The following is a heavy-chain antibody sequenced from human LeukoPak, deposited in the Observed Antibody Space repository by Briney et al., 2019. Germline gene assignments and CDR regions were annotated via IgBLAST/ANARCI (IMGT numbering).Heavy chain of an antibody. CDR2: IFYSGST. CDR1: GGSISSSSYY. J-gene: IGHJ4*02. V-gene: IGHV4-39*01. CDR3: ARQPPFVLRYFDWLPFEDY. D-gene: IGHD3-9*01. Sequence: SETLSLTCTVSGGSISSSSYYWGWIRQPPGKGLEWIGSIFYSGSTYYNPSLKSRVTISVDTSKNQFSLKLSSVTAADTAVYYCARQPPFVLRYFDWLPFEDYWGQGTLVTVSS.